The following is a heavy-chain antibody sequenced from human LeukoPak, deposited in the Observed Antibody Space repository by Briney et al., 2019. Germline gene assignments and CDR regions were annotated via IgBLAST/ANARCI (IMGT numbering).Heavy chain of an antibody. D-gene: IGHD3-22*01. J-gene: IGHJ2*01. CDR3: AIVYYDSSGSPSWYFDL. CDR1: GYTFTSYD. CDR2: MNPNSGNT. V-gene: IGHV1-8*01. Sequence: ASVKVSCKASGYTFTSYDINWVRQAPGHGLEWMGWMNPNSGNTGYTQKFQGRVTMTRDTSISTAYMELSSLRSEDTAVYYCAIVYYDSSGSPSWYFDLWGRGTLVTVSS.